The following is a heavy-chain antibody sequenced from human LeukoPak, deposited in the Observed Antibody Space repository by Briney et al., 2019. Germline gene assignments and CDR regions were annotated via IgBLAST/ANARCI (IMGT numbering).Heavy chain of an antibody. CDR1: GFTFSSYA. Sequence: GSLRLSCAASGFTFSSYAMGWVRQAPGKGLEWVSAITASGGNTYYADSVKGRFTISRDNSKNTLYLQMNSLRPEDAAVYYCAKDLTYWGQGTLVTVSS. CDR2: ITASGGNT. V-gene: IGHV3-23*01. CDR3: AKDLTY. J-gene: IGHJ4*02.